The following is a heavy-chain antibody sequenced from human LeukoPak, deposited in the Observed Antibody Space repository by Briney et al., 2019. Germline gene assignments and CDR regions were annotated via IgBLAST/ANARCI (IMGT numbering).Heavy chain of an antibody. V-gene: IGHV4-34*01. J-gene: IGHJ4*02. CDR2: INHSGST. CDR1: GGSFSGYY. CDR3: ARGLEDCSGGSCYFSPFDY. Sequence: SETLSLTCAVYGGSFSGYYWSWIRQPPGKGLEWIGEINHSGSTNYNPSLKSRVTISVDTSKNQFSLKLSSVTAADTAVYYCARGLEDCSGGSCYFSPFDYWGQGTLVAVSS. D-gene: IGHD2-15*01.